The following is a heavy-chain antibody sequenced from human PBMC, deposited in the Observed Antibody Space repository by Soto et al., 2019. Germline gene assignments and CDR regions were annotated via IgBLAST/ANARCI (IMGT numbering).Heavy chain of an antibody. J-gene: IGHJ6*02. CDR3: ASHYYYGSGRYGMDV. Sequence: SETLSLTCTVSGGSISSSSYYWGWIRQPPGKGLEWIGSIYYSGSAYYNPSLKSRVTISVDTSKNQFSLKLSSVTAADTAVYYCASHYYYGSGRYGMDVWGQGTTVTVSS. V-gene: IGHV4-39*01. D-gene: IGHD3-10*01. CDR1: GGSISSSSYY. CDR2: IYYSGSA.